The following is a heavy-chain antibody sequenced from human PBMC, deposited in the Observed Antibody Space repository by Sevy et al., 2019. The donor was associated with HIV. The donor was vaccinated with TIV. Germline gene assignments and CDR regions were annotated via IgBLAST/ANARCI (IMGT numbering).Heavy chain of an antibody. D-gene: IGHD3-10*01. CDR1: GGSFSGYY. V-gene: IGHV4-34*01. CDR2: INHSGST. CDR3: ARVQRGITMVRGVIIRTSKDWFDP. Sequence: SETLSLTCAVYGGSFSGYYWSWIRQPPGKGLEWIGEINHSGSTNYNPTLKSRVTISVDTSKNQFSLKLSSVTAADTAVYYCARVQRGITMVRGVIIRTSKDWFDPWGQGTLVTVSS. J-gene: IGHJ5*02.